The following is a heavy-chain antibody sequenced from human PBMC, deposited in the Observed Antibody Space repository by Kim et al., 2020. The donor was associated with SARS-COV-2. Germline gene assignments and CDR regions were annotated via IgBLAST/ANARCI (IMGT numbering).Heavy chain of an antibody. D-gene: IGHD2-2*01. J-gene: IGHJ6*03. CDR3: ATLGPRDQDIVALPSSMFADSYFSYMDV. CDR2: IFPLLGTT. V-gene: IGHV1-69*13. CDR1: GGTFSGDA. Sequence: SVKVSCKTSGGTFSGDAISWVRQAPGQGLEWMGGIFPLLGTTNYAQEFEDRVTITADESTTTAYMELSSLRSEDTAVYYCATLGPRDQDIVALPSSMFADSYFSYMDVWGKGTTVTVSS.